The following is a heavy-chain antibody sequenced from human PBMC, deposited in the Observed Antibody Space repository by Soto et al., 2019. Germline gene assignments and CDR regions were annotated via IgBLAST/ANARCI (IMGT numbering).Heavy chain of an antibody. V-gene: IGHV3-74*01. Sequence: GGSLRLSCAASGFTFSSYWMHWVRQAPGKGLVWVSRINSDGSSTSYADSVKGRFTISRDNAKNTLYLQMNSLRAEDTAVYYCARDTILWFGESYYYYGMDVWGQGTTVTVSS. CDR2: INSDGSST. J-gene: IGHJ6*02. CDR3: ARDTILWFGESYYYYGMDV. D-gene: IGHD3-10*01. CDR1: GFTFSSYW.